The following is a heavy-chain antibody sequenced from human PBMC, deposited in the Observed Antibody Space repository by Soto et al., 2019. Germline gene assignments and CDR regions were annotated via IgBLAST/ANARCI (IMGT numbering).Heavy chain of an antibody. D-gene: IGHD5-12*01. V-gene: IGHV1-69*02. CDR3: ASHSGYETDNYYYYYYMDV. J-gene: IGHJ6*03. CDR2: FIPILVIA. Sequence: SVKVSCKASGGTFSSYTISWVRQAPGQGLEWMGRFIPILVIANYAQKFQGRVTITADKSTSTAYMELSSLRSEDTAVYYCASHSGYETDNYYYYYYMDVWGKGTTVTVSS. CDR1: GGTFSSYT.